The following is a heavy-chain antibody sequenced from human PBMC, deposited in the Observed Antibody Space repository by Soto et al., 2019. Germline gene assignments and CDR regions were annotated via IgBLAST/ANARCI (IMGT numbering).Heavy chain of an antibody. V-gene: IGHV4-59*08. CDR3: ARLGAAHQSIDS. CDR2: IYYSGST. Sequence: SETLSLTCTVSGGSISSYYWSWIRQPPGKGLEWVGYIYYSGSTSYNPSLKSRVTISLETSKNQISLRLSSVTAADTAVYYCARLGAAHQSIDSWGPGTLVTVYS. J-gene: IGHJ5*01. CDR1: GGSISSYY. D-gene: IGHD6-6*01.